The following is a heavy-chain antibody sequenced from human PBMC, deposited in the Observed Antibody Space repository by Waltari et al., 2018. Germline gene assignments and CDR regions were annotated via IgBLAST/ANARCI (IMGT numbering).Heavy chain of an antibody. D-gene: IGHD1-26*01. CDR1: GFSFTNYG. CDR2: IWYDGSKK. CDR3: ARDQYGESFYYAMNV. V-gene: IGHV3-33*01. J-gene: IGHJ6*02. Sequence: QEKLVESGGGVVQSGRSLQLSCEASGFSFTNYGMHWVRQAPGKGLEWVAIIWYDGSKKYYADSVKGRFDISRDNSRNTLYLQMDSLRAEDTAVYFCARDQYGESFYYAMNVWGQGTAVTVSS.